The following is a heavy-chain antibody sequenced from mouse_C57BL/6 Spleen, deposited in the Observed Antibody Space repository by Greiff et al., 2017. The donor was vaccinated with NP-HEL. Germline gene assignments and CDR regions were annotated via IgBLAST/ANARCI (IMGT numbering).Heavy chain of an antibody. Sequence: VKLQESGPELVKPGASVKISCKASGYAFSSSWMNWVKQRPGKGLEWIGRIYPGDGDTNYNGKFKGKATLTADKSSSTAYMQLSSLTSEDSAVYFCARDYRFAYWGQGTLVTVSA. V-gene: IGHV1-82*01. CDR2: IYPGDGDT. D-gene: IGHD2-12*01. CDR3: ARDYRFAY. CDR1: GYAFSSSW. J-gene: IGHJ3*01.